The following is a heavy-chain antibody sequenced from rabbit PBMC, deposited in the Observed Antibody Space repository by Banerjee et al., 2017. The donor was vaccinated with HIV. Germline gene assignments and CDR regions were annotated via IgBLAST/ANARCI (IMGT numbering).Heavy chain of an antibody. D-gene: IGHD1-1*01. Sequence: QSLEESGGGLVQPEGSLTLTCKASGFSFSSSYYMCWVRQAPGKGLEWVACIYGGSGDSTYYANWARGRVTISRISSTTVTLQMTSLTAADTATYFCARNYVNAFDPWGPGTLVTVS. V-gene: IGHV1S40*01. J-gene: IGHJ2*01. CDR2: IYGGSGDST. CDR3: ARNYVNAFDP. CDR1: GFSFSSSYY.